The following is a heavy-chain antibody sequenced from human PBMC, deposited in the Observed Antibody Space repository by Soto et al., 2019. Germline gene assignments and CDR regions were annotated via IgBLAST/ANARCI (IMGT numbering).Heavy chain of an antibody. Sequence: ESGGGGVQPGRSLRLSCEASGFTFSTYGMHWVRQAPGKGLEWVAVIWDDGSDKYYGDSVKGRFTISRDNSKNTVYLQMNTLRAEDTAVYYCARMVGHYYGMDVWGQGTTVTVSS. CDR3: ARMVGHYYGMDV. CDR2: IWDDGSDK. J-gene: IGHJ6*02. CDR1: GFTFSTYG. D-gene: IGHD2-15*01. V-gene: IGHV3-33*01.